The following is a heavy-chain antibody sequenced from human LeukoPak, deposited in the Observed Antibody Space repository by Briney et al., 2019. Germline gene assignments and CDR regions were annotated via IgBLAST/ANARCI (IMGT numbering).Heavy chain of an antibody. D-gene: IGHD6-19*01. V-gene: IGHV1-2*02. CDR1: GYTFTGYY. Sequence: ASVKVSCKASGYTFTGYYMHWVRQAPGQGLEWMGWINPNSGGTNYAQKFQGRVTMTRDTSISTAYMELSRLRSDGTAVYYCARDRTKTRVAVAEIPDYWGQGTLVTVSS. J-gene: IGHJ4*02. CDR2: INPNSGGT. CDR3: ARDRTKTRVAVAEIPDY.